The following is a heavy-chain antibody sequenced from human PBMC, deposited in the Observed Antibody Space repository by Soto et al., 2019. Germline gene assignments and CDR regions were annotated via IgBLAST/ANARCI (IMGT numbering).Heavy chain of an antibody. Sequence: PGGSLRLSCAASGFTFSSYWMSWVRQAPGKGLEWVANIKQDGSEKYYVDSVKGRFTISRDNAKNSLYLHMNSLRAEDTAVYYCARDLGSSWYPEYFQHWGQGTLVTVSS. CDR2: IKQDGSEK. V-gene: IGHV3-7*01. CDR3: ARDLGSSWYPEYFQH. J-gene: IGHJ1*01. CDR1: GFTFSSYW. D-gene: IGHD6-13*01.